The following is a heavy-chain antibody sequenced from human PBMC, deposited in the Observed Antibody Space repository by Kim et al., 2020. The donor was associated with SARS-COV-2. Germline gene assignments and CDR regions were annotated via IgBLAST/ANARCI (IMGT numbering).Heavy chain of an antibody. CDR2: IYYSGST. D-gene: IGHD3-10*01. J-gene: IGHJ4*02. Sequence: SETLSLTCTVSGGSISSYYWSWIRQPPGKGLEWIGYIYYSGSTNYNPSLKSRVTISVDTSKNQFSLKLSSVTAADTAVYYCAGEEVKGITMVRGVISYWGQGTLVTVSS. CDR3: AGEEVKGITMVRGVISY. CDR1: GGSISSYY. V-gene: IGHV4-59*01.